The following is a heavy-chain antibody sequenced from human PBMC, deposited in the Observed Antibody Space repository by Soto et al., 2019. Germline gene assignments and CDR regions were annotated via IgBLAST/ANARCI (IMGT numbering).Heavy chain of an antibody. J-gene: IGHJ6*02. D-gene: IGHD3-16*01. CDR1: GDSLLGYY. CDR3: ARDRLETFIYGMDV. V-gene: IGHV4-4*07. CDR2: IYNSGRI. Sequence: QVQLQESGPGLVKPSETLSLNCTVSGDSLLGYYWSWIRQPAGKGLEWIARIYNSGRINYNSSLNIRISMSIDMSKNQFALKLTSVTAADTAVYFCARDRLETFIYGMDVWCRGTTVTVSS.